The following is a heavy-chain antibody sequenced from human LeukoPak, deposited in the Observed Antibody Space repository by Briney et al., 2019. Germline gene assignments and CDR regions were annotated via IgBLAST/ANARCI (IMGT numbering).Heavy chain of an antibody. D-gene: IGHD3-22*01. Sequence: ASVKVSCKASGYTFTSYGISWVRQAPGQGLEWMGWISAYNGNTNYAQKLQGRVTMTTDTSTSTAYMELSSLRSEDTAVYYCAREIGITMIVVGDAFDIWGQGTMVTVSS. V-gene: IGHV1-18*01. CDR3: AREIGITMIVVGDAFDI. CDR2: ISAYNGNT. CDR1: GYTFTSYG. J-gene: IGHJ3*02.